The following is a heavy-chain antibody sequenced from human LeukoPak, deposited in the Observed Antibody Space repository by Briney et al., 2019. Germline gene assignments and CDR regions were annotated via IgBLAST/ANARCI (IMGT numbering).Heavy chain of an antibody. V-gene: IGHV3-23*01. D-gene: IGHD3-9*01. CDR2: ISGSGGST. CDR1: GFTFSSYA. CDR3: AKDYQLRYFDWLLTCFDY. Sequence: GGSLRLSCAASGFTFSSYAMSWVRQAPGKGLEWVSAISGSGGSTYYADSVKGRFTISRDNSKNTLYLQMSSLRAEDTAVYYCAKDYQLRYFDWLLTCFDYWGQGTLVTVSS. J-gene: IGHJ4*02.